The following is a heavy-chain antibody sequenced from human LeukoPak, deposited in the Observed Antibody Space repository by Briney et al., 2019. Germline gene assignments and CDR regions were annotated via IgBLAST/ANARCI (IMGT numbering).Heavy chain of an antibody. D-gene: IGHD2-2*03. Sequence: SETLSLTCTVSGGSICSGGYSWSWIRQPPGKGLEWIGYIYHSGSTYYNPSLKSRVTISVDRSKNQFSLKLSSVTAADTAVYYCARVDFGAFDIWGQGTMVTVSS. CDR2: IYHSGST. J-gene: IGHJ3*02. V-gene: IGHV4-30-2*01. CDR3: ARVDFGAFDI. CDR1: GGSICSGGYS.